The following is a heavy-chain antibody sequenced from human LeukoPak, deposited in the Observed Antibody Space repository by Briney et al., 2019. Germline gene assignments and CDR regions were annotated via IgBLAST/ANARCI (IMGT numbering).Heavy chain of an antibody. CDR1: GGSFSGYY. CDR3: ARGRASGIAARRPPFDY. Sequence: SETLSLTCAVYGGSFSGYYWSWIRQPPGKGLEWIGEINHSGSTNYNPSLKSRVTISEDTSKNQFSLKLSSVTAADTAVYYCARGRASGIAARRPPFDYWGQGTLVTVSS. J-gene: IGHJ4*02. CDR2: INHSGST. D-gene: IGHD6-6*01. V-gene: IGHV4-34*01.